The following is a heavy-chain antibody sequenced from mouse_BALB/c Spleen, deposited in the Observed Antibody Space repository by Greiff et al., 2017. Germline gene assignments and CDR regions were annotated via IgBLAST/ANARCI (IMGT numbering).Heavy chain of an antibody. D-gene: IGHD1-2*01. V-gene: IGHV1-62-2*01. Sequence: QVQLKESGAELVKPGASVKLSCKASGYTFTEYIIHWVKQRSGQGLEWIGWFYPGSGSIKYNEKFKDKATLTADKSSSTVYMELSRLTSEDSAVYFCARHEGPNSLLGAMDYWGQGTSVTVSS. J-gene: IGHJ4*01. CDR1: GYTFTEYI. CDR2: FYPGSGSI. CDR3: ARHEGPNSLLGAMDY.